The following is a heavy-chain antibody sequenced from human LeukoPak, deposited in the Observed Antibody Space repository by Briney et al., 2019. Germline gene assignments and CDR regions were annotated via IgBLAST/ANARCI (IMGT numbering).Heavy chain of an antibody. CDR2: ISYDGSNK. D-gene: IGHD6-19*01. J-gene: IGHJ4*02. CDR3: ARLVAGGY. CDR1: GFTFSSYA. V-gene: IGHV3-30-3*01. Sequence: GGSLRLSCAASGFTFSSYAMSWVRQAPGKGLEWVAVISYDGSNKYYADSVKGRFTISRDNSKNTLYLQMNSLRAEDTAVYYCARLVAGGYWGQGTLVTVSS.